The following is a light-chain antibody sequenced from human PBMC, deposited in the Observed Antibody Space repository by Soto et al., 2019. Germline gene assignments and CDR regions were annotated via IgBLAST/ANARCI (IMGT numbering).Light chain of an antibody. J-gene: IGLJ2*01. CDR3: ESYRSTGTLV. Sequence: QSVLTQPASVSGSPGQSITISCTGTSSDVGGHNYVSWYQQHPGKAPKLMIYDVSNRPSGVSNRFSGSKSGNTASLTISGLQVEDEADYYCESYRSTGTLVFGGGTKLTVL. CDR1: SSDVGGHNY. CDR2: DVS. V-gene: IGLV2-14*01.